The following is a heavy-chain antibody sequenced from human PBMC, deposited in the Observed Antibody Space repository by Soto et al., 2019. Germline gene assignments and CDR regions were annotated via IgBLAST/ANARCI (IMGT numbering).Heavy chain of an antibody. CDR1: GGTFSSYT. D-gene: IGHD3-9*01. CDR3: ARDCRELRYFSNQVNWFDP. J-gene: IGHJ5*02. CDR2: IIPILGIA. V-gene: IGHV1-69*08. Sequence: QVQLVQSGAEVKKPGSSVKVSCKASGGTFSSYTISWVRQAPGQGLEWMGRIIPILGIANYAQKFQGRVTITADKSTSTDYMELSSLRSEDTDVYYCARDCRELRYFSNQVNWFDPWGQGTLVTVSS.